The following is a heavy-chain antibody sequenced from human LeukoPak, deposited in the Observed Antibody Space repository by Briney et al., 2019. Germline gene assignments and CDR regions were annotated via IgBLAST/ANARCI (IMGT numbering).Heavy chain of an antibody. V-gene: IGHV4-4*07. CDR2: IYTSGST. CDR3: AREDSGYYYYGMDV. CDR1: GGSISSYY. Sequence: SETLSLTCTVPGGSISSYYWSWIRQPAGKGLEWIGRIYTSGSTNYNPSLKSRVTMSVDTSKNQFSLKLSPVTAADTAVYYCAREDSGYYYYGMDVWGQGTTVTVSS. D-gene: IGHD1-26*01. J-gene: IGHJ6*02.